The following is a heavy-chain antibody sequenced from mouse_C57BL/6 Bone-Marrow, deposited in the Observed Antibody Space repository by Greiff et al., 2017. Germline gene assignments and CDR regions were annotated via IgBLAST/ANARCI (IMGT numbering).Heavy chain of an antibody. CDR3: TLFYDGWVDY. D-gene: IGHD1-1*01. V-gene: IGHV14-4*01. CDR2: IDPESGDT. Sequence: EVQGVESGAELVRPGASVKLSCTASGFNIKDDYMHWVKQRPEQGLEWIGLIDPESGDTEYASKFQGKATITADTSSNTAYLQLRSLTSEDTAVYSCTLFYDGWVDYWGQGTSLTVSS. CDR1: GFNIKDDY. J-gene: IGHJ2*02.